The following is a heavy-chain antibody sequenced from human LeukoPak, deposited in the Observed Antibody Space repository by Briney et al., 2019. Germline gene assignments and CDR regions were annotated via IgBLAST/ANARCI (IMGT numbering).Heavy chain of an antibody. Sequence: GASVKVSCKASGGTFSSYAISWVRQAPGQGLEWMGGIIPIFGTANYAQKFQGRVTITADKSTSTAYMELSSLRSEDTAVYYCARSGYSSSLGYYYYYYMDVWGKGTTVTVSS. CDR1: GGTFSSYA. CDR2: IIPIFGTA. CDR3: ARSGYSSSLGYYYYYYMDV. D-gene: IGHD6-13*01. V-gene: IGHV1-69*06. J-gene: IGHJ6*03.